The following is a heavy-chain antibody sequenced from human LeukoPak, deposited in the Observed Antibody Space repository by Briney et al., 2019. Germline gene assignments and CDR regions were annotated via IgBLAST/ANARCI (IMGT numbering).Heavy chain of an antibody. CDR2: IIPIFGTA. V-gene: IGHV1-69*05. J-gene: IGHJ5*02. Sequence: ASVKVSCKASGGTFSSYAISWVRQPPGQGLEWMGGIIPIFGTANYAQKFQGRVTITTDESTSTAYMELSSLRSEDTAVYYCARDKVPENWFDPWGQGTLVTVSS. CDR3: ARDKVPENWFDP. CDR1: GGTFSSYA.